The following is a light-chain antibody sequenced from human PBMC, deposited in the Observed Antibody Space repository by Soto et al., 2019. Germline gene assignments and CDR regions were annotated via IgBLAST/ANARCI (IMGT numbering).Light chain of an antibody. J-gene: IGKJ1*01. CDR3: QESYTALWGT. CDR2: GAS. V-gene: IGKV1-39*01. Sequence: DIQMTQSPSSLSASVGDRVTITCRASQSISSFLTWYQQKLGEVPKVLIYGASSLQSGVPSRFSGTGSGTDFTLTITSLQPEDFATYYCQESYTALWGTFGQGTKVDIK. CDR1: QSISSF.